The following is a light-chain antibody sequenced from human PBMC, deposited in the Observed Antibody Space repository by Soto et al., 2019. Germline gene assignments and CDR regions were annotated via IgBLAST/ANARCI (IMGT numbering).Light chain of an antibody. Sequence: DIQMTQSPPSVSASVGDRVTISCRASQDINRWLAWHQQKPGEAPNLLIFSASSLQSGVPSKFSGSGSGTDFTLTITNLQPEDVATYYCQQAHSFPLTFGPGTKVDLK. CDR2: SAS. J-gene: IGKJ3*01. V-gene: IGKV1-12*01. CDR3: QQAHSFPLT. CDR1: QDINRW.